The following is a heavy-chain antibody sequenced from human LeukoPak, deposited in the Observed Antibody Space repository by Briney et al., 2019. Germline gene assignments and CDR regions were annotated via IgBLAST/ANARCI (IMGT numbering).Heavy chain of an antibody. CDR3: ARGWVRDYYDY. CDR1: GGSISSYH. J-gene: IGHJ4*02. D-gene: IGHD3-10*01. CDR2: IYYSGST. Sequence: KPSETLSLTCTVSGGSISSYHWSWIRQPPGKGLGWIGYIYYSGSTNYNPSLKSRVTISVDTSKNQFSLKLSSVTAADTAVYYCARGWVRDYYDYWGQGTLVTVSS. V-gene: IGHV4-59*01.